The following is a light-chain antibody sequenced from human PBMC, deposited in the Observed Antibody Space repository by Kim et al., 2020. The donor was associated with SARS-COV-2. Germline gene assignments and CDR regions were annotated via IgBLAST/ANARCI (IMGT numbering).Light chain of an antibody. CDR1: QGINSL. J-gene: IGKJ4*01. CDR2: PAS. V-gene: IGKV1-12*01. Sequence: ASVGNRVTITCRTSQGINSLLAWYQQKPGKAPKLLIFPASSLESGVPSRFSGSGSGTDFTLTISSLQPEDFATYFCQQANNFPLTFGGGTKVDIK. CDR3: QQANNFPLT.